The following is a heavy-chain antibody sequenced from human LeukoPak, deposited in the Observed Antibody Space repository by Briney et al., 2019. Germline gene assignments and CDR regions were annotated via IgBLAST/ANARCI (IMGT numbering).Heavy chain of an antibody. Sequence: GGSLRLSCAASGFTLSSYTMNWVRLSPGKGLEWVSSISGDTYYIQYADSVKGRFTVSRDNAKNSLYLQMNSLEGEDTAVYYCAVGIAGRPGPYYWGQGTLVTVSS. J-gene: IGHJ4*02. CDR3: AVGIAGRPGPYY. V-gene: IGHV3-21*01. D-gene: IGHD6-6*01. CDR1: GFTLSSYT. CDR2: ISGDTYYI.